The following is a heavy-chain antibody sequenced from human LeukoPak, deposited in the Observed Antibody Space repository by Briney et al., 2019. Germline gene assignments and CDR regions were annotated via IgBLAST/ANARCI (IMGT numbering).Heavy chain of an antibody. D-gene: IGHD6-6*01. CDR2: IIPIFGTA. CDR3: AGEYSSSSSYYFDY. V-gene: IGHV1-69*05. CDR1: GGTFSSYA. Sequence: VASVKVSCKASGGTFSSYAISWVRQAPGQGLEWMGGIIPIFGTANYAQKFQGRVTITTDESTSTAYMELSSLRSEDTAVYYCAGEYSSSSSYYFDYWGQGTLVTVSS. J-gene: IGHJ4*02.